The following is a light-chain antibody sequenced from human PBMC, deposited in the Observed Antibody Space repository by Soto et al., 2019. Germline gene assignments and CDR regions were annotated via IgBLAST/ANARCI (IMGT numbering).Light chain of an antibody. CDR1: NSNIGNNA. CDR3: AAWEDSLNGPV. Sequence: QSVLTQPPSVSGAPRQRVTISCSGSNSNIGNNAVNWYQQLPGKAPKLLIYYDDLLPSGVSDRFSGSKSGTSASLAISGLQSEDEAGYYCAAWEDSLNGPVFGGGTQLTVL. V-gene: IGLV1-36*01. J-gene: IGLJ2*01. CDR2: YDD.